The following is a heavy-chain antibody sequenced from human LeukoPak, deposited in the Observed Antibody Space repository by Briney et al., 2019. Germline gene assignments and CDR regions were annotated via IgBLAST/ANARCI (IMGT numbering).Heavy chain of an antibody. J-gene: IGHJ4*02. Sequence: GGSLRLSCAASGFTFTSYAMSWVRQAPGKGLEWVAVISYDGSNKYYADSVKGRFTISRDNSKNTLYLQMNSLRAEDTAVYYCAKDPGGYYYDSSGYSTDYWGQGTLVTVSS. CDR1: GFTFTSYA. CDR2: ISYDGSNK. CDR3: AKDPGGYYYDSSGYSTDY. D-gene: IGHD3-22*01. V-gene: IGHV3-30*18.